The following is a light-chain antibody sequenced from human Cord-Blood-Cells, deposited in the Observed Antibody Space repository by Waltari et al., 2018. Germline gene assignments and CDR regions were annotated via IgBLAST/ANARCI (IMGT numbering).Light chain of an antibody. V-gene: IGLV2-11*01. J-gene: IGLJ1*01. CDR3: CSYAGSYTYV. CDR1: SRDVGGYKN. CDR2: DVS. Sequence: QSALTQPRSVSGSPGQSVTISCPGTSRDVGGYKNVSWNQQHPGKAPKLMIYDVSKRPSGVPDRFSGSKSSNTASLTISGLQAEDEADYYCCSYAGSYTYVFGTGTKVTVL.